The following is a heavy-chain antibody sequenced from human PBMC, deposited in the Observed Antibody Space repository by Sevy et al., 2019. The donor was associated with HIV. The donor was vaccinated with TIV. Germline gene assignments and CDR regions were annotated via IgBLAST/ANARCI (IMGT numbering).Heavy chain of an antibody. Sequence: SLTCTVSGGSITSLYWNWIRQPPGKGLEWIANIYYNGHINYNPSLQSRVTLSLDTSKNQFSRRLSAVTAADTAMYYCAGENAWGRGYSWGQGTLVTVSS. V-gene: IGHV4-59*08. CDR3: AGENAWGRGYS. J-gene: IGHJ4*02. D-gene: IGHD1-26*01. CDR2: IYYNGHI. CDR1: GGSITSLY.